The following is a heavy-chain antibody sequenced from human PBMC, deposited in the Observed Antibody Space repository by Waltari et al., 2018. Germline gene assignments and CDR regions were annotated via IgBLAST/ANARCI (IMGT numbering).Heavy chain of an antibody. Sequence: EVQLVESGGGLVQPGGSLRLSCAASGFTFSSYEMNWVRQAPGKGVEVVSYISSSGITIFYADSVKGRFTISRDNAKNSLYLQMNSLRAEDTAVYYCARRGDRQLVGGFDYWGQGTLVTVSS. V-gene: IGHV3-48*03. CDR3: ARRGDRQLVGGFDY. CDR1: GFTFSSYE. CDR2: ISSSGITI. D-gene: IGHD6-6*01. J-gene: IGHJ4*02.